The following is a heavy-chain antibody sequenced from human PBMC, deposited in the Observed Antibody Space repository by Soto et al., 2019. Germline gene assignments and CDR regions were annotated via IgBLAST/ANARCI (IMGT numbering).Heavy chain of an antibody. CDR2: INHSGST. CDR3: ARGTGYCSGGSCYTMGSYYMDV. D-gene: IGHD2-15*01. Sequence: LETLSLTCAVYGGSFSGYYGSWIRQPPGKGLEWIGEINHSGSTNYNPSLKSRVTISVDTSKNQFSLKLSSVTAADTAVYYCARGTGYCSGGSCYTMGSYYMDVWGKGTTVTVSS. V-gene: IGHV4-34*01. J-gene: IGHJ6*03. CDR1: GGSFSGYY.